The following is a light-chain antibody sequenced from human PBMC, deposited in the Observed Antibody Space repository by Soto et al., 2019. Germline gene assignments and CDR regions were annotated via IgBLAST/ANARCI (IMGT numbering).Light chain of an antibody. Sequence: DIQMTQSPSSLSASVGDRVTITCRASQSISRSLNWYQQKPGKAPKILIYTASSLQSGVPSRFSGSGSGTDFTLTISSLQAEDSATYYCQQSYSTPPDTFGQGTKLEIK. V-gene: IGKV1-39*01. CDR3: QQSYSTPPDT. CDR2: TAS. CDR1: QSISRS. J-gene: IGKJ2*01.